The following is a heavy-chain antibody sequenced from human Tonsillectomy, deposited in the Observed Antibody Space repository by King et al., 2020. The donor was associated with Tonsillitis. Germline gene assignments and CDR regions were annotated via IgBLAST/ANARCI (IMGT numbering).Heavy chain of an antibody. Sequence: QLQESGPGLVKPSETLSLTCTVSGGSISSSSYYWGWIRQPPGKGLEWIGSIYYSGSTYYNPSLKSRVTISVDTSKNQFSLKLSSVTAADTAVYYCARPRRSLGWFDPWGQGTLVTVSS. CDR1: GGSISSSSYY. CDR2: IYYSGST. V-gene: IGHV4-39*01. CDR3: ARPRRSLGWFDP. D-gene: IGHD3-16*01. J-gene: IGHJ5*02.